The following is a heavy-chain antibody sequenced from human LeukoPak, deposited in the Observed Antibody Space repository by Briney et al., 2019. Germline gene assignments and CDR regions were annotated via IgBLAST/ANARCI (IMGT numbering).Heavy chain of an antibody. CDR3: IHYGSGSYSTDY. J-gene: IGHJ4*02. Sequence: GGSLRLSCAVSGLIFSGADIHWVRQASGGGLEWVGRISSKSNRYVTEYAASVTGRFSISRDDSKNTAYLQLNSLKTEDTAVYYCIHYGSGSYSTDYWGQGTLVTVSS. CDR2: ISSKSNRYVT. D-gene: IGHD3-10*01. V-gene: IGHV3-73*01. CDR1: GLIFSGAD.